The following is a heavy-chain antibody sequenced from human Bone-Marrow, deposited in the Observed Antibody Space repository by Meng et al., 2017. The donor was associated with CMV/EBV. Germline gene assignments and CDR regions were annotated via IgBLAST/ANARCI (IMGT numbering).Heavy chain of an antibody. J-gene: IGHJ4*02. V-gene: IGHV3-21*01. D-gene: IGHD3-3*01. CDR3: ARDSTGALFGVGGMVY. Sequence: GGSLRLSCAASGFTFSSYSMNWVRQAPGKGLEWVSSISSSSSYIYYADSVKGRFTISRDNAKNSLYLRMNSLRAEDTAVYYCARDSTGALFGVGGMVYWGQGTLVTVSS. CDR1: GFTFSSYS. CDR2: ISSSSSYI.